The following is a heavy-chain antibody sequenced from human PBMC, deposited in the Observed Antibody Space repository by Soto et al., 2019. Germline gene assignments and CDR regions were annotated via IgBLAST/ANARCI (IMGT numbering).Heavy chain of an antibody. CDR1: GFTFSSYA. CDR3: AXXXXXXSGYVLDY. Sequence: EVQLVESGGGLVQPGGSLRLSCAASGFTFSSYAMHWVRQAPGKGLEYVSAISSNGGSTYYANSVKGRFTISRDNSKXXXXXXXXXXXXXXXXXXXXAXXXXXXSGYVLDYWGQGTLVTVSS. V-gene: IGHV3-64*01. CDR2: ISSNGGST. J-gene: IGHJ4*02. D-gene: IGHD5-12*01.